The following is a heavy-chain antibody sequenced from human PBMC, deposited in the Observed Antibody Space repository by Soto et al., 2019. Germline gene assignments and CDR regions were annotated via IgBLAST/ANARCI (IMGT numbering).Heavy chain of an antibody. Sequence: SLRLSCAASGFTFSSYWMSWVRQAPGKGLEWVANIKQDGSEKYYVDSVKGRFTISRDNAKNSLYLQMNSLRAEDTAVYYCASEGLLGWFDPWGQGTLVTVSS. CDR2: IKQDGSEK. CDR3: ASEGLLGWFDP. CDR1: GFTFSSYW. V-gene: IGHV3-7*01. D-gene: IGHD2-15*01. J-gene: IGHJ5*02.